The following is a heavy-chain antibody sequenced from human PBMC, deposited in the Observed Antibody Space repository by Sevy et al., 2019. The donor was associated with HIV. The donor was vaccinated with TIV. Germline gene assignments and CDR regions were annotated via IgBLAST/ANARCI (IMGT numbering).Heavy chain of an antibody. CDR3: AKNYYDRGGYFSDTAAIPDY. D-gene: IGHD3-22*01. CDR1: GYTFTGYY. J-gene: IGHJ4*02. CDR2: INPNSGGA. Sequence: ASVKVSCRASGYTFTGYYMHWVRQAPGQGLEWMGWINPNSGGANYAQKFQGRVTMTRDTSISTAYMELSRLRSDDTAIYYCAKNYYDRGGYFSDTAAIPDYWGQGTLVTVSS. V-gene: IGHV1-2*02.